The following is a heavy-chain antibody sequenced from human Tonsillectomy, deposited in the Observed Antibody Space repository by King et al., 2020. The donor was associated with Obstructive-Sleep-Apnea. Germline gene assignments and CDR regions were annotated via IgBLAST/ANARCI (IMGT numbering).Heavy chain of an antibody. CDR2: INHSGST. J-gene: IGHJ4*02. CDR3: ASTTPVAGNELDY. D-gene: IGHD6-19*01. CDR1: GGSFSGYY. V-gene: IGHV4-34*01. Sequence: VQLQQWGVGLLKPSETLSLTCAVYGGSFSGYYWSWIRQPPGKGLEWIGEINHSGSTKYNPSLKSRVTILVDTSKNPFSLKLSSVTAADTAGYYCASTTPVAGNELDYWGQGTLVTVSS.